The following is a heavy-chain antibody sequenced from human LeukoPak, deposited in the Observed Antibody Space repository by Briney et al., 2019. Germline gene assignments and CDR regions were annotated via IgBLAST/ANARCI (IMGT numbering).Heavy chain of an antibody. Sequence: PGGSLRLSCAASGFSFSSSWLHWVRQAPGKGLVWVSRIKGDGSSTSYADSVKGRFTVSRDTSKNMVFLQMNDLRPEDTAVYYCAKEQRIRHCSEGVCMEGYYFDYWGQGSLVTVSS. CDR1: GFSFSSSW. D-gene: IGHD2-8*01. J-gene: IGHJ4*02. CDR3: AKEQRIRHCSEGVCMEGYYFDY. V-gene: IGHV3-74*01. CDR2: IKGDGSST.